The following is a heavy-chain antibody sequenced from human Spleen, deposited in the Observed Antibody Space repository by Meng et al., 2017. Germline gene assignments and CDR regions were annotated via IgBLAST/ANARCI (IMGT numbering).Heavy chain of an antibody. CDR1: GFTFSSYD. V-gene: IGHV3-13*01. J-gene: IGHJ6*02. D-gene: IGHD3-10*01. CDR2: IGTAGDT. CDR3: ARDRRYYYGSGSYDYDYVMDV. Sequence: GESLKISCAASGFTFSSYDMHWVRQATGKGLEWVSAIGTAGDTYYPGSVKGRFTISRENAKNSLYLQMNSLRAGDTAVYYCARDRRYYYGSGSYDYDYVMDVWGQGTTVTVSS.